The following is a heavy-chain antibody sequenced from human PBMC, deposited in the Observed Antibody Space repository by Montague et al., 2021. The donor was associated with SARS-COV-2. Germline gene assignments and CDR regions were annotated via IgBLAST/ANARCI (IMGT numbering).Heavy chain of an antibody. CDR2: TYYSGST. Sequence: SETLSLTCTVSGGSVSSGSYYWSWIRQPPGKGLEWIGYTYYSGSTNYNPSLKSRVTISIDTSKNQFSLKLSSVTAADTAVYYCARVLTWDSSGPYSENFDYWGQGTLVTVSS. CDR3: ARVLTWDSSGPYSENFDY. V-gene: IGHV4-61*01. CDR1: GGSVSSGSYY. J-gene: IGHJ4*02. D-gene: IGHD3-22*01.